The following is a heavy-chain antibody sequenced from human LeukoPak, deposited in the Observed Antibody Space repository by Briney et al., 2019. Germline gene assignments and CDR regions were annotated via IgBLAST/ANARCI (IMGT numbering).Heavy chain of an antibody. CDR3: APRPLYSSGWYGS. D-gene: IGHD6-19*01. Sequence: SGGSLKLSCAASGFTFSNSWMHWVRQAPGKGLEWVANIQRDGSEKYYVDSVKGRFTISRDNAKNSLYLQMNSLRAEDTAVYYCAPRPLYSSGWYGSWGQGTLVTVSS. CDR2: IQRDGSEK. V-gene: IGHV3-7*01. J-gene: IGHJ5*02. CDR1: GFTFSNSW.